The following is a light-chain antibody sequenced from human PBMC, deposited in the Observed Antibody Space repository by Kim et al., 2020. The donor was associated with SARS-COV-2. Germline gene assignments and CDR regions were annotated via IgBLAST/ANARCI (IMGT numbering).Light chain of an antibody. CDR2: QDT. J-gene: IGLJ3*02. CDR3: QAWDSSTAV. V-gene: IGLV3-1*01. CDR1: KLGDTY. Sequence: YELTQPPSVSVSPGQTASITCSGDKLGDTYACWYQQKPGQSPVLVISQDTKRPSGIPERFSGSNSGNTATLTISGTQALDEADYYCQAWDSSTAVFGGGTQLTVL.